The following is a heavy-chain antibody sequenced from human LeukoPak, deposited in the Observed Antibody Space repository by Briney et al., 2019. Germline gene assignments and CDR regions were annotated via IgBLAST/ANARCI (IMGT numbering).Heavy chain of an antibody. J-gene: IGHJ5*02. CDR3: ARDLYDFWSERGRRFDP. CDR1: DVSISTPY. Sequence: SETLSLTCSVSDVSISTPYWSWIRQPPGRGLEWIGYIYHSRNTHYNPSLKSRLTISVDKTKNQFSLKVSSVTAADTAVYYCARDLYDFWSERGRRFDPWGQGTLVTVSS. CDR2: IYHSRNT. V-gene: IGHV4-59*11. D-gene: IGHD3-3*01.